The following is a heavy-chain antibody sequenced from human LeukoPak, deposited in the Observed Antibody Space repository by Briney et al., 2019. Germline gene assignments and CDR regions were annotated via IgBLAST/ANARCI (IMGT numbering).Heavy chain of an antibody. V-gene: IGHV3-23*01. J-gene: IGHJ4*02. CDR2: ISGSGGST. Sequence: PGGSLRLSCAASGFTFSSYAMSWVRQAPGKGLEWVSAISGSGGSTYYADSVKGRFTISRDNSKNTLYLQMNSLRAEDTAVYYCARAVHMAAAAGTFFDYWGQGTLVTVSS. CDR3: ARAVHMAAAAGTFFDY. CDR1: GFTFSSYA. D-gene: IGHD6-13*01.